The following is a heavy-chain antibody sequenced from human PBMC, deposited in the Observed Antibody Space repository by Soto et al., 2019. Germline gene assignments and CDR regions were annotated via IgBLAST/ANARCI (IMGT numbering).Heavy chain of an antibody. J-gene: IGHJ6*02. CDR1: GYSFTSYW. Sequence: GESLKISCKGSGYSFTSYWIGWVRQMPGKGLEWMGIIYPGDSDTRYSPSFQGQVTISADKYISTAYLQWSSLKASDTAMYYCARKHRCGELSYYYYYGMDVWGQGTTVTVSS. CDR2: IYPGDSDT. CDR3: ARKHRCGELSYYYYYGMDV. V-gene: IGHV5-51*01. D-gene: IGHD3-10*01.